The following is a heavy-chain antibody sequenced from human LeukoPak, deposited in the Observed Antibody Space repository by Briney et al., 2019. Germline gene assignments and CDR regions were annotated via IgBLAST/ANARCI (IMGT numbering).Heavy chain of an antibody. J-gene: IGHJ4*02. CDR1: GFSFSVYW. Sequence: GGSLRLSCAASGFSFSVYWMHWVRQAPGKGPVWVSRIKTDGSITDYADFVKGRFTISRDNSQNTLYLQMNSLRAEDTAVYYCARDPSSGPLEYYYGSDTDYWGQGSLVTVSS. CDR3: ARDPSSGPLEYYYGSDTDY. D-gene: IGHD3-10*01. V-gene: IGHV3-74*01. CDR2: IKTDGSIT.